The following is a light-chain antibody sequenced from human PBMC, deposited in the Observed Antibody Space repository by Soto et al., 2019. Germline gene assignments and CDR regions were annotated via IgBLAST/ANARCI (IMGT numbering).Light chain of an antibody. V-gene: IGKV1-5*03. J-gene: IGKJ1*01. CDR3: QYRES. CDR2: KAT. CDR1: QNLNSW. Sequence: DIQMTQSPSTLSASIGDRVTITCRASQNLNSWLAWYQQKPGKAPKLLIYKATSLESGLPSRFSGSGSGTEFTLTISSLQPDDPATYHSQYRESFGQGTKVEIK.